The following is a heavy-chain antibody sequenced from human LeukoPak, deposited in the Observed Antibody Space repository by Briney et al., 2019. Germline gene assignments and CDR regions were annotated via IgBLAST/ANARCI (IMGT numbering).Heavy chain of an antibody. Sequence: SETPSLTCAVYGGSFSGYYWSWIRQPPGKGLEWIGEINHSGSTNYNPSLKSRVTISVDTSKNQFSLKLSSVTAADTAVYYCARGNYYYYYMDVWGKGTTVTVSS. J-gene: IGHJ6*03. CDR2: INHSGST. CDR3: ARGNYYYYYMDV. CDR1: GGSFSGYY. V-gene: IGHV4-34*01.